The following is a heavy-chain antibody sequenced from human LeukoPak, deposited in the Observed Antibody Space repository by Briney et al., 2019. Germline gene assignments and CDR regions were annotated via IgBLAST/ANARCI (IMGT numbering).Heavy chain of an antibody. CDR2: IYSGGST. Sequence: GGSLRLSCAASGFTVSRNYMSWVRQAPGKGLEWVSVIYSGGSTYYADSVKGRFTISRDNSKNTLYLQMNSLRAEDTAVYHCARAGPSSSWHQFDYWGQGTLVTVSS. CDR3: ARAGPSSSWHQFDY. D-gene: IGHD6-13*01. V-gene: IGHV3-66*01. J-gene: IGHJ4*02. CDR1: GFTVSRNY.